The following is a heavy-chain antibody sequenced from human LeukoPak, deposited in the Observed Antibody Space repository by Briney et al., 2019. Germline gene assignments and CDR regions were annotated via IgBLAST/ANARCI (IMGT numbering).Heavy chain of an antibody. CDR1: GFTFDDYA. Sequence: GGSLRLSCAASGFTFDDYAMHWVRQAPGKGLDWVSGISWNSGSIGYADSVKGRFTISRDNAKNSLYLQMNSLRAEDMDLYYCVKGGFGELSFDYWGQGTLVTVSS. J-gene: IGHJ4*02. CDR2: ISWNSGSI. D-gene: IGHD3-10*01. V-gene: IGHV3-9*03. CDR3: VKGGFGELSFDY.